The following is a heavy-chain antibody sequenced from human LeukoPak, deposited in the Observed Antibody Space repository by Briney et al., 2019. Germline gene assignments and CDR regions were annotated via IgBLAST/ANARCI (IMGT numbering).Heavy chain of an antibody. CDR2: IYYSGST. CDR1: GGSISSGGYY. Sequence: SQTLSLICTVSGGSISSGGYYWSWIRQHPGKGLEWIGYIYYSGSTYYNPSLKSRVTISVDTSKNQFSLKLSSVTAADTAVYYCASGNDFWSGYSVDYWGQGTLVTVSS. CDR3: ASGNDFWSGYSVDY. V-gene: IGHV4-31*03. J-gene: IGHJ4*02. D-gene: IGHD3-3*01.